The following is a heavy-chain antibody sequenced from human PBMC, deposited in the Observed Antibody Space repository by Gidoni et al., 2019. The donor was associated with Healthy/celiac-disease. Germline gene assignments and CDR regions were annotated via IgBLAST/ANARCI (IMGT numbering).Heavy chain of an antibody. CDR1: GFTFSNAW. CDR3: TTEGVYSSGWYGYYYYYYGMDV. D-gene: IGHD6-19*01. CDR2: IKSKTDGGTT. J-gene: IGHJ6*02. V-gene: IGHV3-15*01. Sequence: EVQLVESGGGLVKPGGSLRLSCAAPGFTFSNAWMTWVRQAPGKGLEWVGRIKSKTDGGTTDYAAPVKGRFTISRDDSKNTLYLQMNSLKTEDTAVYYCTTEGVYSSGWYGYYYYYYGMDVWGQGTTVTVSS.